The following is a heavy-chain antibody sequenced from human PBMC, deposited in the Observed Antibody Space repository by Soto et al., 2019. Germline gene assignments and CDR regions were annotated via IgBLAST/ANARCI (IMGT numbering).Heavy chain of an antibody. CDR2: INPNSGGT. J-gene: IGHJ3*02. Sequence: ASVKVSCKASGYTFTGYYMRWVRQAPGQGLEWMGWINPNSGGTNYAQKFQGRVTMTRDTSISTAYMELSRLRSDDTAVYYCARKIVVITKDAFDIWGQGTMVTVSS. CDR3: ARKIVVITKDAFDI. CDR1: GYTFTGYY. V-gene: IGHV1-2*02. D-gene: IGHD3-22*01.